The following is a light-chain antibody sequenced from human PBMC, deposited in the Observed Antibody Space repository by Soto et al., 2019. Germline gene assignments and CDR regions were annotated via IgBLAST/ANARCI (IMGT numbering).Light chain of an antibody. J-gene: IGKJ1*01. V-gene: IGKV3D-15*01. CDR1: QTISTN. CDR2: GAS. Sequence: EIEMTQSPTTLSVSPGERGTLSCRASQTISTNLAWYQQKPGQAPRLLIYGASTRATGLPARFSGNGSGTDFTLTISSLQSEDFAVYYCQQCHDWPLTFGQGTRVDIK. CDR3: QQCHDWPLT.